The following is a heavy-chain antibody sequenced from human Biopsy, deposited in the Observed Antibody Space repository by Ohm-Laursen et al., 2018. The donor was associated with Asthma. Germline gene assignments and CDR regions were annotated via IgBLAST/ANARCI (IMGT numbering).Heavy chain of an antibody. V-gene: IGHV3-30*03. CDR3: ARQSGQDYGDSSGFDI. CDR2: VSSDGHNK. Sequence: SLRLSCSASGFPFSNFAMTWVRQGPGKGLEWVALVSSDGHNKYYEDSVKGRFTISRDNSRNRLYLQINRLTVEDSAVYFCARQSGQDYGDSSGFDIWGQGTKVAVSS. J-gene: IGHJ3*02. D-gene: IGHD3-22*01. CDR1: GFPFSNFA.